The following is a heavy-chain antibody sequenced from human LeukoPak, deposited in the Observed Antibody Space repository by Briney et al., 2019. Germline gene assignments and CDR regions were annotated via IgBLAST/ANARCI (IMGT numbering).Heavy chain of an antibody. J-gene: IGHJ4*02. V-gene: IGHV4-34*01. CDR3: ASGEASDTFDY. CDR1: GGSFSGYY. D-gene: IGHD5-18*01. CDR2: INHSGST. Sequence: PSETLSLTCAVYGGSFSGYYWSWIRQPPGKGLEWIGEINHSGSTNYNPSLKSRVTISVDTSKNQFSLKLSSVTAADTAVYYCASGEASDTFDYWGRGTLVTVSS.